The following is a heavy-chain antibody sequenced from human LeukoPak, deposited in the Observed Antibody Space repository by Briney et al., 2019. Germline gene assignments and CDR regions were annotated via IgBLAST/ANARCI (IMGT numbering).Heavy chain of an antibody. V-gene: IGHV4-34*01. J-gene: IGHJ4*02. CDR1: GVSFSGYY. Sequence: PSETLFLTCAGYGVSFSGYYWSWIRQPPGKGLEWIGEIKRSGSTNYNPSLKSRVTISVNTSKNPFSLKLSSVTAADTAVYYCARHGNGYSRSWYYFDYWGQGTLVTVSS. CDR2: IKRSGST. CDR3: ARHGNGYSRSWYYFDY. D-gene: IGHD6-13*01.